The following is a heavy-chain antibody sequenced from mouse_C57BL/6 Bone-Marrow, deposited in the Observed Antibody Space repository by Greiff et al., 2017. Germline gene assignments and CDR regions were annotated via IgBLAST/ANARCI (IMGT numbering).Heavy chain of an antibody. CDR2: ISSGSSTI. D-gene: IGHD2-4*01. J-gene: IGHJ4*01. CDR3: ARGYYDYHYYAMDY. Sequence: EVQGVESGGGLVKPGGSLKLSCAASGFTFSDYGMHWVRQAPEKGLEWVAYISSGSSTIYYADTVKGRFTISRDNAKNTLFLQMTSLRSEDTAMCYCARGYYDYHYYAMDYWGQGTSVTVSS. V-gene: IGHV5-17*01. CDR1: GFTFSDYG.